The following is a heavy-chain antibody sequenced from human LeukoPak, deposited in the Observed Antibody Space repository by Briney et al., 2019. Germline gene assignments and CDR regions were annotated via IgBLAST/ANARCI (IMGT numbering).Heavy chain of an antibody. CDR3: ARTRYGSGSYTYLDY. CDR2: IYTSGST. CDR1: GGSISSGSYY. J-gene: IGHJ4*02. V-gene: IGHV4-61*02. D-gene: IGHD3-10*01. Sequence: PSETLSLTCTVSGGSISSGSYYWSWIRQPAGKGLEWIGPIYTSGSTNYNPSLKSRVTMSIDTSKSQFSLKLSSVTAADTAVYYCARTRYGSGSYTYLDYWGQGTLVTVSS.